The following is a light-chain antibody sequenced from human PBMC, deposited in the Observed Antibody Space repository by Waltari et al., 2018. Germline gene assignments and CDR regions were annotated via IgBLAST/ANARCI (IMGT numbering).Light chain of an antibody. V-gene: IGKV1-5*03. CDR3: QQYNSVSRT. CDR1: QSIGEW. CDR2: TTS. Sequence: DIQMTQSPSTLSASVGDRVTMTCRASQSIGEWLAWYQQKPGKAPTLLIYTTSTLQSGVPSRFSGSGSGTEFTLTISSLQPDDFATYYCQQYNSVSRTFGQGTKVEIK. J-gene: IGKJ1*01.